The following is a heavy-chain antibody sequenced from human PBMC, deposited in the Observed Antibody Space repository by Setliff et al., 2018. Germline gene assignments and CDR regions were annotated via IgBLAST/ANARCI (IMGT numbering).Heavy chain of an antibody. CDR2: FDPEDGET. CDR1: GYTLTELP. CDR3: ATQITMVRGVTDSHFDY. D-gene: IGHD3-10*01. Sequence: VSCKVSGYTLTELPMHWVRQAPGKGLEWMGGFDPEDGETIYAQKFQGRVTMTEDTSTDTAYMELSSLRSEDTAVYYCATQITMVRGVTDSHFDYWGQGTLVTVSS. J-gene: IGHJ4*02. V-gene: IGHV1-24*01.